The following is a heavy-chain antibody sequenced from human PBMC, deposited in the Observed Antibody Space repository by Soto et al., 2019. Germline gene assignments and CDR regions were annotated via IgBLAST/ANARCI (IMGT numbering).Heavy chain of an antibody. Sequence: GGSLRLSCAASGFTFSSYSMNWVRQAPGKGLEWVSSISSSSSYIYYADSVKGRFTISRDNAKNSLYLQMNSLRAEDTAVYYCARARIAAAGPQPDAFDIWGKGTMVTVSS. V-gene: IGHV3-21*01. CDR1: GFTFSSYS. CDR2: ISSSSSYI. J-gene: IGHJ3*02. CDR3: ARARIAAAGPQPDAFDI. D-gene: IGHD6-13*01.